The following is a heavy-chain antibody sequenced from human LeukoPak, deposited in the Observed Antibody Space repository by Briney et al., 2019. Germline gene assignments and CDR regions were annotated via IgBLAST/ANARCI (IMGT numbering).Heavy chain of an antibody. V-gene: IGHV3-15*01. Sequence: GGSLRLSCAASGFTFRNAWMSWVRQAPGKGLEWVGRTKTRSDGETTDYGAPVKGRFTISRDDSEHTLYLQMNSLKTEDTAVYYCARHVLAVAGKRREYYFDYWGQGTLVTVSS. D-gene: IGHD6-19*01. CDR1: GFTFRNAW. J-gene: IGHJ4*02. CDR2: TKTRSDGETT. CDR3: ARHVLAVAGKRREYYFDY.